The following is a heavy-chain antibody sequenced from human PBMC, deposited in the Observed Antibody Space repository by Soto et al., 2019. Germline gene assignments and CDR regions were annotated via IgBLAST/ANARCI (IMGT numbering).Heavy chain of an antibody. CDR3: ARDRTVAALYSYYYWDV. Sequence: ASVKVSCKASGYTFTSYYMHWVRQAPGQGLEWMGIINPSGGSTSYAQKFQGRVTMTRDTSTSTVYMELSSLRSEDTAVYYCARDRTVAALYSYYYWDVWGKGTTVTVSS. V-gene: IGHV1-46*03. J-gene: IGHJ6*03. CDR1: GYTFTSYY. D-gene: IGHD2-15*01. CDR2: INPSGGST.